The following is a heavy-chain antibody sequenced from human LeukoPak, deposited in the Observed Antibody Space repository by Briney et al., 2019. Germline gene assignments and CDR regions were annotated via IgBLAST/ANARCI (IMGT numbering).Heavy chain of an antibody. D-gene: IGHD6-13*01. V-gene: IGHV4-39*01. J-gene: IGHJ4*02. Sequence: SETLSLTCTVSGGSISSSSYYWGWIRQPPGKGLEWIGSIYYSGSTYYNPSLKSRVTISVDTSKNQFSLKLSSVTAADTAVYYCARLSAAGTYYWGQGTLVTVSS. CDR2: IYYSGST. CDR1: GGSISSSSYY. CDR3: ARLSAAGTYY.